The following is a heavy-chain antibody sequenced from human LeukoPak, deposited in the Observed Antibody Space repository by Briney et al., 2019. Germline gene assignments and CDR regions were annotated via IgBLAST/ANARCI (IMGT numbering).Heavy chain of an antibody. Sequence: ASVKVSCKASGGTFSSYAISWVRQAPGQGLEWMGGIIPIFGTANYAQKFQGRVTITADESTSTVYMELSSLRSEDTAVYYCARGYYDSSGLHPWGQGTLVTVSS. CDR3: ARGYYDSSGLHP. CDR2: IIPIFGTA. CDR1: GGTFSSYA. D-gene: IGHD3-22*01. V-gene: IGHV1-69*13. J-gene: IGHJ5*02.